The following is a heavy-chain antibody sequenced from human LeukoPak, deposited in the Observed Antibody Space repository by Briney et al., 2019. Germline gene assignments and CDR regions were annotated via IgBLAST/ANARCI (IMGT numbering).Heavy chain of an antibody. CDR2: TNTDGSSA. Sequence: GSLNLSCAASGFPFSRYWMHWVRQAPGKGLVWVSRTNTDGSSASYADSVKGRFTISRDNDKDTLYLQMNSLRAEDTAVYYCASLNYWGQGTLVTVSS. CDR3: ASLNY. CDR1: GFPFSRYW. J-gene: IGHJ4*02. V-gene: IGHV3-74*01.